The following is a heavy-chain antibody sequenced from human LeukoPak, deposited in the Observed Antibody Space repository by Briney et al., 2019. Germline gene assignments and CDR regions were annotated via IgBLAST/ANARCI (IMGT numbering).Heavy chain of an antibody. V-gene: IGHV3-66*01. CDR1: GFTVSSNY. J-gene: IGHJ6*03. D-gene: IGHD3-10*01. CDR2: IYSGGST. CDR3: ARGYKWFGDRYYYYYMDV. Sequence: PGGSLRLSCAASGFTVSSNYMSWVRQAPGKGLEWVSVIYSGGSTYYADSVKGRFTISRDNSKNTLYLQMNSLRAEDTAVYYCARGYKWFGDRYYYYYMDVWGKGTTVTISS.